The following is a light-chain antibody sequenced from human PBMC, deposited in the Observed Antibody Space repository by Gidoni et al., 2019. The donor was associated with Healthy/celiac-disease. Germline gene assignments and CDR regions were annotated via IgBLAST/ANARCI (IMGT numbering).Light chain of an antibody. V-gene: IGKV2-28*01. CDR2: LGS. J-gene: IGKJ2*01. CDR1: QSLLHSNGYNY. Sequence: DIVMTQSPLSLPVPPGEPASISCRSSQSLLHSNGYNYLDWYLQKPGQSPQLLIYLGSNRASGVPDRFSGSGSGTDFTLKISRVEAEDVGVYYCMQARQTPPMYTFGQGTKLEIK. CDR3: MQARQTPPMYT.